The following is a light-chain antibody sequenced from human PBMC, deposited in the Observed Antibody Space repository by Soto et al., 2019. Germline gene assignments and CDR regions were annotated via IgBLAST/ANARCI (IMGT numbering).Light chain of an antibody. Sequence: QMTQSPSTLSASVGDRVAITCRASQSVSMWLAWYQQKAGKAHRLLIYDASNLESGVPSRFSGSGSGTEFTLTTSSLQPEDSATYYCQQHNTFLTWTFGQGTKVDIK. CDR3: QQHNTFLTWT. J-gene: IGKJ1*01. CDR1: QSVSMW. V-gene: IGKV1-5*01. CDR2: DAS.